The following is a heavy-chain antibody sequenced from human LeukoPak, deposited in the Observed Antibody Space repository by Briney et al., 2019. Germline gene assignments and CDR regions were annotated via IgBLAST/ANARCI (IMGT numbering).Heavy chain of an antibody. V-gene: IGHV3-30*03. CDR2: ISYDGSNK. CDR3: AISSSGDNGYYYGMDV. D-gene: IGHD3-3*01. J-gene: IGHJ6*02. Sequence: GGSLRLSCAASGFIFSNSAMHWVRQAPGKGLEWVAVISYDGSNKYYADSVKGRFTISRDNSKNTLYLQMNSLRAEDTAVYYCAISSSGDNGYYYGMDVWGQGTTVTVSS. CDR1: GFIFSNSA.